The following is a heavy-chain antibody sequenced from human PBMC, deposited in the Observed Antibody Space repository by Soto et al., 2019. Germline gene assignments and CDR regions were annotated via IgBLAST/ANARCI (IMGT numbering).Heavy chain of an antibody. J-gene: IGHJ5*02. V-gene: IGHV1-8*02. CDR3: ARMATFGSLNWFDP. Sequence: ASAKVPCKASGYPFTSYPVSWVRQAPGQGLEWMGGMNPGSGDKGYAQKFQGRVTMTRDISIGTAYMELSSLRSDDMAIYYCARMATFGSLNWFDPWGQGTLVTVSS. CDR2: MNPGSGDK. D-gene: IGHD3-16*01. CDR1: GYPFTSYP.